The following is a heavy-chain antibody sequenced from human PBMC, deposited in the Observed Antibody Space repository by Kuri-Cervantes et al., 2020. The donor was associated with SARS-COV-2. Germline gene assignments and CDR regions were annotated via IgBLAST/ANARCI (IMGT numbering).Heavy chain of an antibody. J-gene: IGHJ5*02. V-gene: IGHV4-34*01. CDR1: GGSFSGYY. CDR2: INHSGST. D-gene: IGHD3-3*01. Sequence: SETLSLTCAVYGGSFSGYYWSWIRQPPGKGLEWIGEINHSGSTNYNPSLKSRVTISVDTSKNQFSLKLSSVTAADTAVYYCARADDFWSGPKFDPWGQGTLVTVSS. CDR3: ARADDFWSGPKFDP.